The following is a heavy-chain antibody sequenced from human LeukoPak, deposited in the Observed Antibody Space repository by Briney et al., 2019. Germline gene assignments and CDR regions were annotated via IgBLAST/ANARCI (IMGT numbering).Heavy chain of an antibody. Sequence: ASVKVSCKASGYTFTSYYMHWVRQAPGQGLEWMGIINPSGGSTSYAQKFQGRVTITTDESTSTAYMELSSLRSEDTAVYYCARGGYDFWSGYLSVDYWGQGTLVTVSS. J-gene: IGHJ4*02. V-gene: IGHV1-46*01. CDR2: INPSGGST. CDR3: ARGGYDFWSGYLSVDY. D-gene: IGHD3-3*01. CDR1: GYTFTSYY.